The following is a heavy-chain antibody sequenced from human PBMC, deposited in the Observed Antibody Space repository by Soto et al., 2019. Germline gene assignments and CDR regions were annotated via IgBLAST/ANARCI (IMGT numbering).Heavy chain of an antibody. Sequence: QVQLQQWGAGLLKPSETLSLTCAVYGGSFSGYYWSWIRQPPGKGLEWIGEINHSGTTNYNPSLKRRVTISVDTSKHQFSLKLRSVTAADTAVYYCARGGDSSSSVDYWGQGTLVTVSS. CDR2: INHSGTT. CDR3: ARGGDSSSSVDY. J-gene: IGHJ4*02. CDR1: GGSFSGYY. V-gene: IGHV4-34*01. D-gene: IGHD6-6*01.